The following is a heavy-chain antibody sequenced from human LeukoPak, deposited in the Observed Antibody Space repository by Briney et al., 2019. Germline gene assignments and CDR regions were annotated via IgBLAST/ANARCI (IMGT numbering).Heavy chain of an antibody. J-gene: IGHJ6*02. V-gene: IGHV1-18*01. CDR3: AREGYSSSWYYWGHYYYGMDV. Sequence: ASVKVSCKASGYTFTSYGISWVRQAPGQGLEWMGWISAYNGNTNYAQKLQGRVTMTTDTSTSTAYMELRSLRSDDTAVYYCAREGYSSSWYYWGHYYYGMDVWGQGTTVTVSS. D-gene: IGHD6-13*01. CDR1: GYTFTSYG. CDR2: ISAYNGNT.